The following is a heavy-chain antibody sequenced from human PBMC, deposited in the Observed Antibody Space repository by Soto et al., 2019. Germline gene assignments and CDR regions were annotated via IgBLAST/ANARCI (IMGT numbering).Heavy chain of an antibody. CDR2: IIPIFGTG. CDR3: ARDGEGGGDY. Sequence: QVQLVQSGAEVKKPGSSVKVSCKASGSTFSSYAISWVRQAPGQGLGWMGGIIPIFGTGNYAQKFQGRVTITAEQATRTAYRALRSQRSEDTGVYYCARDGEGGGDYWGQGTPATVSS. D-gene: IGHD3-10*01. CDR1: GSTFSSYA. J-gene: IGHJ4*02. V-gene: IGHV1-69*12.